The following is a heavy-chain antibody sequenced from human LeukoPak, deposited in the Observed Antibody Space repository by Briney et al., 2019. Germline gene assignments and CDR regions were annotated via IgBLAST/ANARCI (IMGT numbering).Heavy chain of an antibody. V-gene: IGHV1-46*01. J-gene: IGHJ1*01. Sequence: ASVKVSCKAYGYTFTNYYMDWVRQAPGQGLEWMGVINPSGDSTSYAQNFQGRVTMTRDTSTSTVYMELSSLRSEDTAVYYCAREPYDSSGYEYFQHWGQGTLVIVSS. D-gene: IGHD3-22*01. CDR2: INPSGDST. CDR3: AREPYDSSGYEYFQH. CDR1: GYTFTNYY.